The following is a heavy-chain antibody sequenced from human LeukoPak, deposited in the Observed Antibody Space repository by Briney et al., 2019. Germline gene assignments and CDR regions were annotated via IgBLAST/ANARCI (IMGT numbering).Heavy chain of an antibody. CDR1: GYTFTSYY. V-gene: IGHV1-46*01. D-gene: IGHD4-11*01. CDR3: ARWTTTYLDY. CDR2: INPIGDST. J-gene: IGHJ4*02. Sequence: ASVKVSCKASGYTFTSYYIHWVRQAPGQGLAWMGIINPIGDSTNYAQKFQARVTMTRDASTSTVYMELSSLRSEDTAVYYCARWTTTYLDYWGQGTLVTVSS.